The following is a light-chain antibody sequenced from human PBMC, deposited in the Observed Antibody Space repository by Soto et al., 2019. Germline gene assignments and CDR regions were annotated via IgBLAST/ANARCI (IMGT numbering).Light chain of an antibody. CDR1: QSISSY. CDR3: QQSYSTPLT. J-gene: IGKJ4*01. CDR2: AAS. Sequence: DIQMTQSPSSLSASGGDRVTITCRASQSISSYLNWYQQKPGKAPKLLIYAASSLQSGVPSRFSGSGSGTDFTLTISSLQPEEFATYYCQQSYSTPLTFGGGTKVEIK. V-gene: IGKV1-39*01.